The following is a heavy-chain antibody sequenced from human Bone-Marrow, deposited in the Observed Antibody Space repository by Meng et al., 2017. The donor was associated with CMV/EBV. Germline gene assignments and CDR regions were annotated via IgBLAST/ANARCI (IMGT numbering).Heavy chain of an antibody. Sequence: GESLKISCAASGFTFSSYGMHWVRQAPGKGLEWVSSISGSGGSTYYADSVKGRFTISRDDSKNTLYPQMNSLTAEDTALYYCAREVVDNYYDSSGYYFGGAFDIWGQGTMVTVSS. J-gene: IGHJ3*02. CDR1: GFTFSSYG. D-gene: IGHD3-22*01. CDR2: ISGSGGST. CDR3: AREVVDNYYDSSGYYFGGAFDI. V-gene: IGHV3-23*01.